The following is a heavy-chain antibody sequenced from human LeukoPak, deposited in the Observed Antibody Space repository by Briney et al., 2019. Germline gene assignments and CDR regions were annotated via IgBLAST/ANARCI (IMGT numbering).Heavy chain of an antibody. CDR1: GFTFSRYG. Sequence: GGSLRLSCAASGFTFSRYGMSWVRQAPGKGLEGVSAISGSGGSTYYADSVKGRFTISRDNSKNTLYLQMNSLRAEDTAVYYCAKWYSSGWYLSFDYWGQGTLVTVSS. CDR3: AKWYSSGWYLSFDY. V-gene: IGHV3-23*01. D-gene: IGHD6-19*01. J-gene: IGHJ4*02. CDR2: ISGSGGST.